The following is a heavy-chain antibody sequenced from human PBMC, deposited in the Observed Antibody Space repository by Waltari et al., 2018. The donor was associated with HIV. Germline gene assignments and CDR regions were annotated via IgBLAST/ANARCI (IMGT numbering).Heavy chain of an antibody. V-gene: IGHV3-33*01. CDR3: ARDGAWGPNWFDS. J-gene: IGHJ5*01. CDR1: GFTLGRYG. Sequence: QVQLVESGGGVVQPGRSLRLSCEASGFTLGRYGMHWVRQAPGKGLGWVAVIWYNGNNEYYADSVKGRFTISRDKSKNTLYLQMNSLRADDTAVYYCARDGAWGPNWFDSWGQGTLVTVSS. D-gene: IGHD1-26*01. CDR2: IWYNGNNE.